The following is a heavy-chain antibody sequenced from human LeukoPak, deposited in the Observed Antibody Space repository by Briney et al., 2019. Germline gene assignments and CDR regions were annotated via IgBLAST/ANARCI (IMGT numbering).Heavy chain of an antibody. J-gene: IGHJ4*02. D-gene: IGHD1-1*01. V-gene: IGHV3-23*01. CDR2: ISGSGGST. Sequence: GGSLRLSCAASGFTFSSYAMSWVRQAPGKGLVWVSAISGSGGSTYYADSVKGRFTISRDNSKNTLYLQMNSLRAEDTAVYYCAKDQLELSSPLFDYWGQGTLVTVSS. CDR3: AKDQLELSSPLFDY. CDR1: GFTFSSYA.